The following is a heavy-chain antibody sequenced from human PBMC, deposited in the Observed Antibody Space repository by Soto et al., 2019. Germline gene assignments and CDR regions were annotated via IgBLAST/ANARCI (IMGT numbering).Heavy chain of an antibody. Sequence: SVKVSCKASGGTFSSYAISWVRQAPGQGLEWMGEIIPIFGTANYAQKFQGRVTITADESTSTAYMELSSLGSEDTAVYYCARDRGPSSGYYPYWFDPWGQGTLVTVS. D-gene: IGHD3-22*01. CDR3: ARDRGPSSGYYPYWFDP. CDR2: IIPIFGTA. V-gene: IGHV1-69*13. CDR1: GGTFSSYA. J-gene: IGHJ5*02.